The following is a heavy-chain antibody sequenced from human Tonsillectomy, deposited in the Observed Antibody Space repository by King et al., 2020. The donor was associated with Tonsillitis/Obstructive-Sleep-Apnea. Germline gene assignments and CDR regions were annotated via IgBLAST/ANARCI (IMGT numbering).Heavy chain of an antibody. V-gene: IGHV3-9*01. CDR2: ISWNSGSV. CDR3: AKDIYSNYGGFDY. J-gene: IGHJ4*02. Sequence: VQLVEFGGGLVQPGGSLRLSCAASGLTFDDYAMHWVRQAPGKGLEWVSSISWNSGSVDYADSVKGRFTISRDNAKNSLSLQMDSLRAEDTAFYYCAKDIYSNYGGFDYWGPGTLVTVSS. D-gene: IGHD4-11*01. CDR1: GLTFDDYA.